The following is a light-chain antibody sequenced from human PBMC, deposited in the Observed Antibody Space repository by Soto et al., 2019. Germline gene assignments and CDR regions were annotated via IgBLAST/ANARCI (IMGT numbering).Light chain of an antibody. CDR2: KAS. J-gene: IGKJ1*01. V-gene: IGKV1-5*03. CDR1: QTISSW. CDR3: QHYNSYSEA. Sequence: DIPMTQSPSTLSGSVGDRVTITCRASQTISSWLAWYQQKPGKAPKLLIYKASTLKSGVPSRFSGSGSGTEFTRTISSLQPDDFATYYCQHYNSYSEAVGQGTKVELK.